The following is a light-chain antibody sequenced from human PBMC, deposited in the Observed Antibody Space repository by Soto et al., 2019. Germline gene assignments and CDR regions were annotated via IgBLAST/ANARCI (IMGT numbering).Light chain of an antibody. V-gene: IGKV3-20*01. CDR3: QQYGTSAPIT. CDR1: QSVSSNY. J-gene: IGKJ5*01. CDR2: GAS. Sequence: EIVLTQSPGTLSLSPGERATLSCRASQSVSSNYLAWYQQKPGQAPSLLIYGASSRATGIPDRFSGSESGTDFTLTISRLEPEDCCMYYCQQYGTSAPITFGQGTRVEIE.